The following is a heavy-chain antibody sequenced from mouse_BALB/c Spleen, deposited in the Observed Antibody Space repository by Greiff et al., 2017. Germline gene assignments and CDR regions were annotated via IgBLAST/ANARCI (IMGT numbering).Heavy chain of an antibody. D-gene: IGHD3-1*01. Sequence: VQLQQSGAELMKPGASVKISCKATGYTFSSYWIEWVKQRPGHGLEWIGEILPGSGSTNYNEKFKGKATFTADTSSSTAYMQLSSLTSEDSAVYYCARRGLRLYWYFDVWGAGTTVTVSS. J-gene: IGHJ1*01. CDR3: ARRGLRLYWYFDV. CDR2: ILPGSGST. V-gene: IGHV1-9*01. CDR1: GYTFSSYW.